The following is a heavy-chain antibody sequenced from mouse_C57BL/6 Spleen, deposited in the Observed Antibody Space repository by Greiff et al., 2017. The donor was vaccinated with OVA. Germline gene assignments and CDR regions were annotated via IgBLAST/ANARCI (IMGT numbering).Heavy chain of an antibody. Sequence: VQLQQPGAELVKPGASVKMSCKASGYTFTSYWITWVKQRPGQGLEWIGDIYPGSGSTNYNEKFKSKATLTVDTSSSTAYMQLSSLTSEDSAVDDCARRGLLGGGAMDYWGQGTSVTVSS. D-gene: IGHD1-1*02. CDR1: GYTFTSYW. CDR3: ARRGLLGGGAMDY. V-gene: IGHV1-55*01. J-gene: IGHJ4*01. CDR2: IYPGSGST.